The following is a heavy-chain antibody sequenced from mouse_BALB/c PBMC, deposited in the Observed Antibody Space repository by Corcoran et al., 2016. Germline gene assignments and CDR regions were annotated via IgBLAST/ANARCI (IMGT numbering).Heavy chain of an antibody. CDR1: GYTFANSG. Sequence: QIQLVQSEPELKKPGETVTISCTESGYTFANSGMNGVKQAPGKGLKWMGWINTYTGEPTYADDFKGRFAFSLEPSASTAYLQINNLKNEDTATYFCAREPYAMDYWGQGTSVTVYS. J-gene: IGHJ4*01. CDR2: INTYTGEP. V-gene: IGHV9-3-1*01. D-gene: IGHD6-1*01. CDR3: AREPYAMDY.